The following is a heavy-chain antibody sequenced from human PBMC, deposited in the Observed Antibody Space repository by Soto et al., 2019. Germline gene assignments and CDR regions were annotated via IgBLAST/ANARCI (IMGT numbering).Heavy chain of an antibody. CDR1: GDSIRDSF. CDR2: VHHTGNT. CDR3: ARGREDNSDHDFGHLFDS. J-gene: IGHJ4*02. V-gene: IGHV4-59*01. D-gene: IGHD3-22*01. Sequence: QVQLQESGPGLVKPSETLSLTCSVSGDSIRDSFWSWVRQPPGKGLEWIGLVHHTGNTNYNPSLGSRVTMLIDTSANHFSLTLTYVSPADTAIYCCARGREDNSDHDFGHLFDSWGQGTLVTVSS.